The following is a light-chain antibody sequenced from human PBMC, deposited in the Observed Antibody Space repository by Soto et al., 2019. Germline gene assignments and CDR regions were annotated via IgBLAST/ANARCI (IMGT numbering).Light chain of an antibody. Sequence: EMVLTQSPGTLSLSPGEGATLSCRASQTVANTYLAWYQQKPGQAPRLLIYGASSRATGIPDRFSGSGSGTEFTLTINSLQPDDFATYYCQQYKSYWTFGQGTKVDIK. CDR3: QQYKSYWT. CDR2: GAS. J-gene: IGKJ1*01. CDR1: QTVANTY. V-gene: IGKV3-20*01.